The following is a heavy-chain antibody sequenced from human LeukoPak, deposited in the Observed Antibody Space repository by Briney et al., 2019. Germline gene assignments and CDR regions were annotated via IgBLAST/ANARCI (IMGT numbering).Heavy chain of an antibody. CDR3: AVPEGQGYCSDTSCSSLDV. CDR2: MNPNSGDT. Sequence: ASVRVSCKASGYTFTSYDINWVRQATGQGLEWMGWMNPNSGDTGYAQQFQGRVTMTRDTSISTAYMELNSLRSDDTAVYYCAVPEGQGYCSDTSCSSLDVWGQGTTVTVSS. CDR1: GYTFTSYD. D-gene: IGHD2-2*01. J-gene: IGHJ6*02. V-gene: IGHV1-8*01.